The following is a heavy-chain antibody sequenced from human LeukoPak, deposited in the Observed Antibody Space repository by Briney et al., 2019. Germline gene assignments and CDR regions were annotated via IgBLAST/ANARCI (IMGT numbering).Heavy chain of an antibody. D-gene: IGHD1-26*01. CDR3: ARQTGATTTGGYYFDH. CDR2: INTDGSST. CDR1: GCSFSSYW. V-gene: IGHV3-74*01. Sequence: WGSLRLSCAASGCSFSSYWMYWVRQAPGKGLVWVCRINTDGSSTSYADSVKGRFSISRDNAKNTLDLQMNSLRADDTAVYYCARQTGATTTGGYYFDHWGQGTLVTVSS. J-gene: IGHJ4*02.